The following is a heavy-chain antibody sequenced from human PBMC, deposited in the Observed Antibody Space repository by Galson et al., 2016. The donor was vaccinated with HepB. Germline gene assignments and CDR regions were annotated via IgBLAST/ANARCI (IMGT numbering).Heavy chain of an antibody. CDR1: GFSFSDSY. CDR3: AKGHTSLDF. V-gene: IGHV3-11*01. CDR2: ISRSGDAI. Sequence: SLRLSCAASGFSFSDSYMSWIRRAPGKGLDWVSYISRSGDAIDYSDSVKGRFTISRDNTKNSLYLQMNSLRAEDTAVYYCAKGHTSLDFGGQGTLVTVSS. D-gene: IGHD3/OR15-3a*01. J-gene: IGHJ4*02.